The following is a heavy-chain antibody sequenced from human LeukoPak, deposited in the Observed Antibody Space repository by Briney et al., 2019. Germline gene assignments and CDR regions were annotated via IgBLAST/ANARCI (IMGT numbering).Heavy chain of an antibody. Sequence: GGSLRPSCAASGFTFSSYGMHWVRQAPGKGLEWVALISYDGSNKYYADSVKGRFTISRDNSKNTLYLQMNSLTAEDTAIYYCARDLNWVYYFDSWGQGTLVTVSS. D-gene: IGHD7-27*01. CDR3: ARDLNWVYYFDS. V-gene: IGHV3-30*03. CDR1: GFTFSSYG. J-gene: IGHJ4*02. CDR2: ISYDGSNK.